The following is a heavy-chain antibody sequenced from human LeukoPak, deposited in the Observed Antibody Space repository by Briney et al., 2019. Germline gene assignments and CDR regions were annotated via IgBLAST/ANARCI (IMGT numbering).Heavy chain of an antibody. CDR2: IKKDGSEK. D-gene: IGHD3-10*01. J-gene: IGHJ5*02. CDR1: GFTFSSYW. Sequence: GGSLRLSCAASGFTFSSYWMSWVRQAPGKGLEWVANIKKDGSEKYYVDSVKGRFTISRDDAKNSLSLQMNSLRVEDTAVYYCARDHGSGSEWEGFDPWGQGTLVTVSS. V-gene: IGHV3-7*01. CDR3: ARDHGSGSEWEGFDP.